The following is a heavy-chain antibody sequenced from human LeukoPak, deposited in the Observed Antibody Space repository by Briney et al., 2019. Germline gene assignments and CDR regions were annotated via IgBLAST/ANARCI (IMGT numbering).Heavy chain of an antibody. Sequence: PGGSLRLSCAASGFTFNSYAMYWVRQAPGKGPEWVSGIFGSGGSAHYADSVKGRFTIFRDDSKNTVYLQMNSLRAEDTAVYYCAKGVRGHVISTSLDYWGQGTLVTVSS. J-gene: IGHJ4*02. CDR1: GFTFNSYA. CDR2: IFGSGGSA. V-gene: IGHV3-23*01. CDR3: AKGVRGHVISTSLDY. D-gene: IGHD3-10*01.